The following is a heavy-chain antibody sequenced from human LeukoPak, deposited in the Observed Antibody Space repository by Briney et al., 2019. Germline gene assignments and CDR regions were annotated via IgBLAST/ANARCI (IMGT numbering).Heavy chain of an antibody. Sequence: ASVKVSCKASGYTFTSYGISWVRQAPGQGLEWMGWISAYNGNTNYAQKLQGRVTMTTDTSTSTAYMELRSLRSDDTAVYYCARDRAHLGYCSGGSCSNWFDPCGQGTLVTVSS. D-gene: IGHD2-15*01. CDR3: ARDRAHLGYCSGGSCSNWFDP. J-gene: IGHJ5*02. CDR1: GYTFTSYG. CDR2: ISAYNGNT. V-gene: IGHV1-18*01.